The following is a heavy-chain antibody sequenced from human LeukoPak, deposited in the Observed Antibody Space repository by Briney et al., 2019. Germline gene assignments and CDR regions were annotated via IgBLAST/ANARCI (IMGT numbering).Heavy chain of an antibody. CDR1: GGTFSSYA. D-gene: IGHD3-22*01. J-gene: IGHJ3*02. CDR2: IIPILGIA. CDR3: ARDVYLNYYDSSGYYYADAFDI. V-gene: IGHV1-69*04. Sequence: SVKVSCKASGGTFSSYAISWVRQAPGQGLEWMGRIIPILGIANYAQKFQGRVTITADKSTSTAYMELSSLRSEDTAVYYCARDVYLNYYDSSGYYYADAFDIWGQGTMVTVSS.